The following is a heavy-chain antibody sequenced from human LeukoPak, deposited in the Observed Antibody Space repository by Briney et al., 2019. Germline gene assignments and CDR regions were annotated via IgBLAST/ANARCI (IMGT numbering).Heavy chain of an antibody. J-gene: IGHJ4*02. V-gene: IGHV4-38-2*02. CDR2: IYHSGST. CDR1: GYSISSQNY. D-gene: IGHD6-13*01. CDR3: ARESLGGSWFDY. Sequence: PSETLSLTCTVSGYSISSQNYWGWIRQPPGKGLEWIGSIYHSGSTYYNASLKSRITISVDTSKNQFSLKLSSVTAADTAVYYCARESLGGSWFDYWGQGTLVTVSS.